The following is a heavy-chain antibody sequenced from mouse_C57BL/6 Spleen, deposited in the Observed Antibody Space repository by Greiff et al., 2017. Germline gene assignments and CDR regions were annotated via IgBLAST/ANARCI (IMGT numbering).Heavy chain of an antibody. Sequence: QVQLKQSGAELVKPGASVKISCKASGYAFSSYWMNWVKQRPGKGLEWIGQIYPGDGDTNYNGKFKGKATLTADKSSSTAYMQLSSLTSEDSAVYFCAREGNWGVGAMDYWGQGTSGTVSS. D-gene: IGHD4-1*01. CDR3: AREGNWGVGAMDY. CDR2: IYPGDGDT. J-gene: IGHJ4*01. CDR1: GYAFSSYW. V-gene: IGHV1-80*01.